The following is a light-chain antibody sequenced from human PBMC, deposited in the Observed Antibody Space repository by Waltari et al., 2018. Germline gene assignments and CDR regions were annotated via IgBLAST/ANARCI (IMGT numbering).Light chain of an antibody. CDR3: SSYTSSGTPWV. J-gene: IGLJ3*02. CDR2: DVS. CDR1: SSDIGGYNY. Sequence: QSALTQPASVSGSPGQSITISCTGTSSDIGGYNYVSWYQEHPGRAPDLMIFDVSDRPSGVSNRFSGSKSGNTASLTISGRQADDEADYYCSSYTSSGTPWVFGGGTKLTVL. V-gene: IGLV2-14*03.